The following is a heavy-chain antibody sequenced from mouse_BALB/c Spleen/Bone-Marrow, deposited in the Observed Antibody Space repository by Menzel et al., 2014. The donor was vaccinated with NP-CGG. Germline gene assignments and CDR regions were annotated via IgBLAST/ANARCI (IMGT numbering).Heavy chain of an antibody. CDR3: ASGVTTGWFVY. CDR1: GYIFTSYW. V-gene: IGHV1-76*01. Sequence: QVTLNESGAELVRPGASVKLSCKPSGYIFTSYWIHWVKQRSGQGLEWIARIYPGSGSTYYNEKFEGKATLTADKSSSTAYMQLSSLKSEDSAVYFCASGVTTGWFVYWGQGTLVTVSA. CDR2: IYPGSGST. J-gene: IGHJ3*01. D-gene: IGHD2-2*01.